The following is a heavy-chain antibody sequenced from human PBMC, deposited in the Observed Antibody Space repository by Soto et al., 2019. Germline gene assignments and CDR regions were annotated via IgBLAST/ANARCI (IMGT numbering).Heavy chain of an antibody. J-gene: IGHJ4*02. Sequence: QVQLVQSGGEVKKPGSSVKVSCKVSGGTFNNYVVNWVRQAPGQGLEWMGGILPIFATANYAQKFQGRVTITADKSPSTAYMELTSLRSEDTAVYYCAGRCDSTTCLGHFDYWGQGTLVTVAS. CDR1: GGTFNNYV. CDR3: AGRCDSTTCLGHFDY. CDR2: ILPIFATA. D-gene: IGHD2-2*01. V-gene: IGHV1-69*06.